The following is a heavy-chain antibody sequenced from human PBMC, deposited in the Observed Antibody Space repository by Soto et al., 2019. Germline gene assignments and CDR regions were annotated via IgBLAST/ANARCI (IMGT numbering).Heavy chain of an antibody. CDR3: ARDIMVRGVVYYSYYYGMDV. CDR1: GFTFRNYW. CDR2: INSDGSTI. D-gene: IGHD3-10*01. V-gene: IGHV3-74*01. J-gene: IGHJ6*02. Sequence: EVQLVESGGGLVQPGGSLRLSCAVSGFTFRNYWMHWVRQAPGKGLVWVSRINSDGSTISYADSVKGRFTISRDNAKNTLYLQLNSLSAEDTAVYYCARDIMVRGVVYYSYYYGMDVWGQGTTVTVSS.